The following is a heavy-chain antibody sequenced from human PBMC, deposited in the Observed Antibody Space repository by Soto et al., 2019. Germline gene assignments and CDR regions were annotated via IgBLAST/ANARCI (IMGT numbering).Heavy chain of an antibody. CDR3: ASQGLSDFYWYATHLDQIDG. Sequence: SETLSLTWAVYGGSSSGYYCIWSRQPPGKGLEWIGEINHSGNTNYNPSLKSRVTISVDKSKNQFSLKLSSVTAADTAVYYCASQGLSDFYWYATHLDQIDGWGQGNTVTISS. J-gene: IGHJ6*02. CDR1: GGSSSGYY. D-gene: IGHD3-9*01. V-gene: IGHV4-34*01. CDR2: INHSGNT.